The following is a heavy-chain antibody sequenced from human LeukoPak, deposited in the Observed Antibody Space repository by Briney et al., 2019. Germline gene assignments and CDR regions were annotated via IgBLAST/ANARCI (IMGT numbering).Heavy chain of an antibody. CDR2: IYSSGST. J-gene: IGHJ4*02. V-gene: IGHV4-59*08. CDR1: GDSIRNYY. Sequence: PSETLSLTCTVSGDSIRNYYWSWIRQPPGKGLEWIGYIYSSGSTNYNPSLKSRVTISVDTSKNQFSLKLSSVTAADTAVYYCARRPRYCTSTTCYGLYYFDYWGQGTLVTVSS. CDR3: ARRPRYCTSTTCYGLYYFDY. D-gene: IGHD2-2*01.